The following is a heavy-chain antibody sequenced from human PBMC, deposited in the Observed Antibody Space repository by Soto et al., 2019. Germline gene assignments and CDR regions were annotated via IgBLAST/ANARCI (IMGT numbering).Heavy chain of an antibody. D-gene: IGHD4-17*01. Sequence: SETLSLTCTVSGGSISSSSYYWGWIRQPPGKGLEWIGSIYYSGSTYYNPSLKSRVTISVDTSKNQFSLKLSSVTAADTAVYYCARGGFYGDYVTYYYMDVWGKGTTVTVSS. V-gene: IGHV4-39*07. CDR1: GGSISSSSYY. J-gene: IGHJ6*03. CDR3: ARGGFYGDYVTYYYMDV. CDR2: IYYSGST.